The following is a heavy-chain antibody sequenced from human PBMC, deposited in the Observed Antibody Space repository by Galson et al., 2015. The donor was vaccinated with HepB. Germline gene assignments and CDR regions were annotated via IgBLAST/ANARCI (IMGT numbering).Heavy chain of an antibody. Sequence: SAKVSCKASGFTFTSSAVQWVRQARGQRLEWIGWIVVGSGNTNYAQKFQERVTITRDMSTSTAYMELSSLRSEDTAVYYCAAAHNEMSYYDFWSGYYNFYYWGQGTLVTVSS. CDR2: IVVGSGNT. D-gene: IGHD3-3*01. CDR3: AAAHNEMSYYDFWSGYYNFYY. V-gene: IGHV1-58*01. J-gene: IGHJ4*02. CDR1: GFTFTSSA.